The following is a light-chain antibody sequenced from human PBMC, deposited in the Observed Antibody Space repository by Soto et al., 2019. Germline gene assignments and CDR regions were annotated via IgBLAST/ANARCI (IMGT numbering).Light chain of an antibody. V-gene: IGLV2-14*03. CDR1: SSDVGNYNY. J-gene: IGLJ2*01. CDR2: DVS. CDR3: ISYTTSGTLVV. Sequence: QSALTQPASVSGSPGQSITISCTGTSSDVGNYNYVSWYQQHPGKAPKLMIYDVSNRPSGVSNRFSGSKSGNTASLTISGLQAEDEADYYCISYTTSGTLVVFGGGTKLPVL.